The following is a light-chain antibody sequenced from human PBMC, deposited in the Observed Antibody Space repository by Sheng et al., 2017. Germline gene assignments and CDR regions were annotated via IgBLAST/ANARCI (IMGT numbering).Light chain of an antibody. CDR1: PSVSSN. CDR2: GAS. CDR3: QQHSDWPLT. Sequence: EIVMTQSPATLSVSPGERATLSCRASPSVSSNLAWYQQKPGQTPRLLINGASSRATGIPDRFSGSGSGTDFTLTISSLQSEDFAVYYCQQHSDWPLTFGGGTKVEIK. J-gene: IGKJ4*01. V-gene: IGKV3D-15*01.